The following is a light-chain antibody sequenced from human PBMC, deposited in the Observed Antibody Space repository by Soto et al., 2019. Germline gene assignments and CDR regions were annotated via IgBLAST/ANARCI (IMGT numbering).Light chain of an antibody. Sequence: DIVMTQSPDSLGVSLGDRATISCKSSRSVLYSSNNKNYLAWYQQKPGQPPKLIIYWASIRETGVPDRFSGSGSGTDFTLDISSLQAEDVAVYYCQQYYSNPQTFGQGTKVDIK. CDR3: QQYYSNPQT. CDR1: RSVLYSSNNKNY. CDR2: WAS. V-gene: IGKV4-1*01. J-gene: IGKJ1*01.